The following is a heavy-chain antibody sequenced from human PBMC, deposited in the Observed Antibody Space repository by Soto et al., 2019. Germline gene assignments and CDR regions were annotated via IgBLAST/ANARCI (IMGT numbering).Heavy chain of an antibody. Sequence: EVQLLESGGGLVQPGGSLRLSCAASGFTFSSYAMSWVRQAPGKGLEWVSAISGSGGSTYYADSVKGRFTISRDNSKNTLYLQMNSLRAEDTAVYYRASWYYYDSSGYYWFDPWGQGTLVTVSS. CDR2: ISGSGGST. CDR1: GFTFSSYA. CDR3: ASWYYYDSSGYYWFDP. J-gene: IGHJ5*02. V-gene: IGHV3-23*01. D-gene: IGHD3-22*01.